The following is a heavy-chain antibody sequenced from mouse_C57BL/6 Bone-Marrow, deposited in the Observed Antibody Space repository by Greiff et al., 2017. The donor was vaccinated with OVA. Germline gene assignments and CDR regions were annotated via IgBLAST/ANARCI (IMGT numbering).Heavy chain of an antibody. CDR2: IYPRSGNT. CDR1: GYTFTSYG. CDR3: AIRDYVYYFDY. Sequence: VQLQQSGAELARPGASVKLSCKASGYTFTSYGISWVKQRTGQGLEWIGEIYPRSGNTYYNEKFKGKATLTADKSSSTAYMKLRSLTSEDSAVYFCAIRDYVYYFDYWGQGTTLTVSS. J-gene: IGHJ2*01. V-gene: IGHV1-81*01. D-gene: IGHD2-4*01.